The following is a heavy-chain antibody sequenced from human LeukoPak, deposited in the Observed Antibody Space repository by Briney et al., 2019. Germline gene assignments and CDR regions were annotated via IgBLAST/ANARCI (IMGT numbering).Heavy chain of an antibody. CDR1: GGTFSSYA. J-gene: IGHJ3*02. D-gene: IGHD3-10*01. CDR3: ARGSGLGYYYGSGNYLDAFDI. Sequence: SVKVSCKASGGTFSSYAISWVRQAPGQGLEWMGGIIPIFGTANYAQKFEGRVTITTDESTSTAYMELSSLRSEDTAVYYCARGSGLGYYYGSGNYLDAFDIWGQGTMVTVSS. V-gene: IGHV1-69*05. CDR2: IIPIFGTA.